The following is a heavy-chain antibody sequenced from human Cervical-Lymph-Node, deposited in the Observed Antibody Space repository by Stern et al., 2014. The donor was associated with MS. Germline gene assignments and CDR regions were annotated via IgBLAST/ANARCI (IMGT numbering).Heavy chain of an antibody. D-gene: IGHD5-24*01. CDR1: GFTFSSYD. V-gene: IGHV3-13*01. Sequence: EVQLVESGGGLVQPGGSLRLSCAASGFTFSSYDMPWVRQATGKGLEWVSAIGTAGDTYYPGSVKGRFTISRENAKNSLYLQMNSLRAGDTAVYYCARDRGDGLFDLWGRGTLVTVSS. CDR2: IGTAGDT. CDR3: ARDRGDGLFDL. J-gene: IGHJ2*01.